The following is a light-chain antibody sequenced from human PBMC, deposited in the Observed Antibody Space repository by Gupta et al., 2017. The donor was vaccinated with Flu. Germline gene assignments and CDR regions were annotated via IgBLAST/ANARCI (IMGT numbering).Light chain of an antibody. CDR3: RQYNAHPLI. Sequence: DIHMTQSPSTLSASVGDRVTVTCRASASINNLLAWYHQRPGKAPRLLIYKASTLQSGVPSKFSGSGSGTDFTLTISSLQADDIGTDYCRQYNAHPLIFGGGTKVEIK. CDR1: ASINNL. V-gene: IGKV1-5*03. CDR2: KAS. J-gene: IGKJ4*01.